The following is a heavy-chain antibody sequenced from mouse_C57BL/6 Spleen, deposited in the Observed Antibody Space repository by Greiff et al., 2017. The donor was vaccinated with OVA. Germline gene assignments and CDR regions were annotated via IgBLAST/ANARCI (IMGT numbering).Heavy chain of an antibody. Sequence: EVKLMESGGGLVKPGGSLKLSCAASGFTFSDYGMHWVRQAPEKGLEWVAYISSGSSTIYYADTVKGRFTISRDNAKNTLFLQMTSLRSEDTAMYYCARDNYYGRAQDYWGQGTTLTVSS. J-gene: IGHJ2*01. D-gene: IGHD1-1*01. CDR1: GFTFSDYG. CDR2: ISSGSSTI. V-gene: IGHV5-17*01. CDR3: ARDNYYGRAQDY.